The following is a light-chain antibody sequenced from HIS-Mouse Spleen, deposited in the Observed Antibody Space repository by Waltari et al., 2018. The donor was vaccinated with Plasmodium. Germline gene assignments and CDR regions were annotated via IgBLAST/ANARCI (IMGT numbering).Light chain of an antibody. J-gene: IGKJ2*01. CDR3: QQYGSSPDT. CDR2: GAS. V-gene: IGKV3-20*01. CDR1: QSVSSSY. Sequence: EIVLTQSPGTLSLSPGERATLSCRASQSVSSSYLAWYHQKPGQAPRLLIYGASSRATGTPDRFGGRGSGADFDLSISRLGPGDFAVYCCQQYGSSPDTFGQGTKLEIK.